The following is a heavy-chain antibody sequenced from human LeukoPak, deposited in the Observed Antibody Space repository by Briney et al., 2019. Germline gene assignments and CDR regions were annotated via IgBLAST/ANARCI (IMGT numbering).Heavy chain of an antibody. V-gene: IGHV3-7*01. CDR3: ARYGCTGGSCFDY. Sequence: GSLRLSCAASGFTFSSHWMSWVRQAPLKGLEWVANIKQDGSDKYYVDSVKGRFTISKDNAKNSLYLQMNSLRADDTAVYYCARYGCTGGSCFDYWGQGTLVTVSS. CDR2: IKQDGSDK. CDR1: GFTFSSHW. D-gene: IGHD2-15*01. J-gene: IGHJ4*02.